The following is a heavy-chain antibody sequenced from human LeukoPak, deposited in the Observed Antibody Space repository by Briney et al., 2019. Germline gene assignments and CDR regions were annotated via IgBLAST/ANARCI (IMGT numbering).Heavy chain of an antibody. J-gene: IGHJ2*01. Sequence: PSETLSLTCAVHGGSFSGYYWSWIRQPPGKGLEWIGEINHSGSTNYNPSLKSRVTISVDTSKNQFSLKLSSVTAADTAVYYCARDNGPNWYFDLWGRGTLVTVSS. CDR1: GGSFSGYY. V-gene: IGHV4-34*01. CDR3: ARDNGPNWYFDL. CDR2: INHSGST. D-gene: IGHD1-14*01.